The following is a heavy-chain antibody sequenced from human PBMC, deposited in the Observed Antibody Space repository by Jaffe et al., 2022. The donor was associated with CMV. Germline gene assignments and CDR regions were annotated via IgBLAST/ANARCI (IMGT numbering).Heavy chain of an antibody. Sequence: QLQLQESGPGLVKPSETLSLTCTVSGGSISSSSYYWGWIRQPPGKGLEWIGSIYYSGSTYYNPSLKSRVTISVDTSKNQFSLKLSSVTAADTAVYYCASLRRYDYYGSGSYPIIDDYWGQGTLVTVSS. CDR2: IYYSGST. J-gene: IGHJ4*02. D-gene: IGHD3-10*01. V-gene: IGHV4-39*01. CDR3: ASLRRYDYYGSGSYPIIDDY. CDR1: GGSISSSSYY.